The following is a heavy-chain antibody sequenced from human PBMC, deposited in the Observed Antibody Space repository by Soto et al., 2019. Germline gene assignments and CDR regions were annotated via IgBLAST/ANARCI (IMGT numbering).Heavy chain of an antibody. J-gene: IGHJ6*02. V-gene: IGHV3-33*01. CDR3: ARDLGYSSSLLYYGMDV. CDR1: GFTFSSYG. Sequence: ESVGGVVQPGRSLRLSCAASGFTFSSYGMHWVRQAPGKGLEWVAVIWYDGSNKYYADSVKGRFTISRDNSKNTLYLQMNSLRAEDTAVYYCARDLGYSSSLLYYGMDVWGQGTTVTVSS. D-gene: IGHD6-6*01. CDR2: IWYDGSNK.